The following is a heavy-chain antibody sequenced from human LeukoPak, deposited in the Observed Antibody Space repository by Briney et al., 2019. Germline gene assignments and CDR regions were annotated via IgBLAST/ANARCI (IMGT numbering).Heavy chain of an antibody. J-gene: IGHJ4*02. V-gene: IGHV4-59*01. CDR2: IYYSGST. CDR1: GGSISSYS. Sequence: SETLSLTCTVSGGSISSYSWSWIRQPPGKGLEWIGYIYYSGSTNYNPSLKSRVTISVDTSKNQFSLKLSSVTAADTAVYYCAREGSRIPAIDYWGQGTLVTVSS. CDR3: AREGSRIPAIDY. D-gene: IGHD2-2*01.